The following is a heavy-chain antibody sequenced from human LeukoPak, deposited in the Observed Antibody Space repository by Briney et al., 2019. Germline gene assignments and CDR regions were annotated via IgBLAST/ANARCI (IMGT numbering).Heavy chain of an antibody. CDR3: AKDWGPNYYYGMDV. V-gene: IGHV3-30*18. J-gene: IGHJ6*02. CDR2: ISYDGSNK. D-gene: IGHD3-16*01. CDR1: GFTFSSYG. Sequence: GGSLRLSCAASGFTFSSYGMHWVRQAPGKGLEWVAVISYDGSNKYYADSVKDRFTISRDNSKNTLYLQMNSLRAEDTAVYYCAKDWGPNYYYGMDVWGQGTTVTVSS.